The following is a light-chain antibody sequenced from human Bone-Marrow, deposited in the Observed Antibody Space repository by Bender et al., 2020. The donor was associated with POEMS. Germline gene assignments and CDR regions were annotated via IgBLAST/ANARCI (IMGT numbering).Light chain of an antibody. V-gene: IGLV2-23*02. Sequence: QSALSQPASVSGSPGQSITISCTGTSGDIGNYNLVSWFQQHPDKAPKLMIFEVTQRPSGVSNRFSGSKSGNTASLTISGLQAEDEADYYCCSYASGTTSWVFGGGTKLTVL. CDR3: CSYASGTTSWV. CDR1: SGDIGNYNL. CDR2: EVT. J-gene: IGLJ3*02.